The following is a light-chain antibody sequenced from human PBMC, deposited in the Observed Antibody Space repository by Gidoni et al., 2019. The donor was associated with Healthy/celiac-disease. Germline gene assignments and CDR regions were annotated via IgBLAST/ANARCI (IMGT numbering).Light chain of an antibody. CDR3: AAWDDSLNGQGWV. J-gene: IGLJ3*02. Sequence: QSVLTQPPSASGTPGQRVTISCSGSSPNIGSNTVNWYQQLPGTAPKLLIYSNNQRPSGVPYRFSGSKSGTSASLAISGLQSEDEADYYCAAWDDSLNGQGWVFGGGTKLTVL. CDR2: SNN. CDR1: SPNIGSNT. V-gene: IGLV1-44*01.